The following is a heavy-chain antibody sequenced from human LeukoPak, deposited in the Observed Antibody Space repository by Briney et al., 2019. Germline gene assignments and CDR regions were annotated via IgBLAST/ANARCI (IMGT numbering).Heavy chain of an antibody. D-gene: IGHD2/OR15-2a*01. CDR1: GFTFSSSD. J-gene: IGHJ4*02. CDR2: ISYDATNK. Sequence: GGSLRLSCAASGFTFSSSDMHWVRQAAGKGLEWVAVISYDATNKYYAESVKGRCTLSRDNSKNTLYLQTNTLRGEDTAVYYSAKASSNYFYYFEYWGQGTLVTVSS. V-gene: IGHV3-30*18. CDR3: AKASSNYFYYFEY.